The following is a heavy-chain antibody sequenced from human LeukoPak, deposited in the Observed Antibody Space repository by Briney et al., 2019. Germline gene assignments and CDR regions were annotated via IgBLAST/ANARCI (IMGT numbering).Heavy chain of an antibody. CDR2: INHSGST. V-gene: IGHV4-34*01. J-gene: IGHJ2*01. CDR3: ARVLEGSSGQHWYFDL. CDR1: GWSLRGYY. Sequence: PSETLSVTCAVYGWSLRGYYWSWIRQPPAKGLEWIGEINHSGSTNYNPSHKSRVTISVDTSKNEFSLRLSSVTAADTGVYYCARVLEGSSGQHWYFDLWGRGTLVTVSS. D-gene: IGHD6-19*01.